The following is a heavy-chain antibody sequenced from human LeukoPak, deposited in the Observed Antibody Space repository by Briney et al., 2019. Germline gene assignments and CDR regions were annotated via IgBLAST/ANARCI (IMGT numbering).Heavy chain of an antibody. V-gene: IGHV1-2*02. J-gene: IGHJ6*03. Sequence: ASVKVSCKASGYTFTGYYMHWVRQAPGQGLEWMGWINPDTGGTNYAQKFRGRVTVTRDTSISTAYMVLSRLRSDDTAVYYCARGELELRGYYYYYYMDVWGKGTTVTVSS. CDR3: ARGELELRGYYYYYYMDV. D-gene: IGHD1-7*01. CDR2: INPDTGGT. CDR1: GYTFTGYY.